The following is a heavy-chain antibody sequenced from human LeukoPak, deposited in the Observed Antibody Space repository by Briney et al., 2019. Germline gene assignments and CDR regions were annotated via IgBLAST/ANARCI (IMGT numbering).Heavy chain of an antibody. D-gene: IGHD6-13*01. Sequence: PGGSLRLSCAASGFTLSGSAMHWVRQASGKGLEWVGRIRSKTNSYATAYAASVKGRFTISRDDSKNTAYLQMNSLKTEDTAVYYCTRNRDSSSFSYYYYYGMDVWGQGTTVTVSS. J-gene: IGHJ6*02. CDR2: IRSKTNSYAT. V-gene: IGHV3-73*01. CDR3: TRNRDSSSFSYYYYYGMDV. CDR1: GFTLSGSA.